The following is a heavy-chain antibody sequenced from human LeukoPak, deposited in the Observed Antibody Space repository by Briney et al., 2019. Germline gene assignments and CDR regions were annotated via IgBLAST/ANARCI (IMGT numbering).Heavy chain of an antibody. CDR3: ARGVRIAVAHPHLDY. CDR2: INHSGST. J-gene: IGHJ4*02. V-gene: IGHV4-34*01. CDR1: GGSFSGYS. D-gene: IGHD6-19*01. Sequence: SETLSLTCAVYGGSFSGYSWSWIRQPPGRGLEWIGEINHSGSTNYSPSLKSRVTISVDTSNKQFSLKLSSVTAADTAVYYCARGVRIAVAHPHLDYWGQGSLVTVSS.